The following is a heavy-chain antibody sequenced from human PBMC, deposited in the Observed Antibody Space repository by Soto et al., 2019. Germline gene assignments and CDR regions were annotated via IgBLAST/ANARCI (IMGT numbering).Heavy chain of an antibody. CDR1: GGTFSSYA. D-gene: IGHD6-19*01. CDR2: IIPIFGTA. Sequence: SVKVSCKASGGTFSSYAISWVRQAPGQGLEWMGGIIPIFGTANYAQKFQGRVTITADESTSTAYMELSSLRSEDTAVYYCARVLAVAGELGYWGQGTLVTVSS. J-gene: IGHJ4*02. CDR3: ARVLAVAGELGY. V-gene: IGHV1-69*13.